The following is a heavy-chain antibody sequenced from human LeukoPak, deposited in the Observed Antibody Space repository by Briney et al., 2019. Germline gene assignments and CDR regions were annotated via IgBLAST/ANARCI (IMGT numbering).Heavy chain of an antibody. CDR2: ISACNGTT. V-gene: IGHV1-18*01. Sequence: GASVKVSCKASGYTFTSYGISWVRQAPGQGLEWMGWISACNGTTNYAQKFQGRVTMTRDTSISTAYMELSRLRSDDTAVYYCARVRYRLAETYIDYWGQGTLVTVSS. D-gene: IGHD3-16*01. CDR3: ARVRYRLAETYIDY. CDR1: GYTFTSYG. J-gene: IGHJ4*02.